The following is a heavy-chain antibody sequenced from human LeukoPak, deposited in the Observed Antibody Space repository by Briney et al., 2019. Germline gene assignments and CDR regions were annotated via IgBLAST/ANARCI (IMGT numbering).Heavy chain of an antibody. CDR3: ARAASSGRYFYYGMDV. CDR1: GFRFSIYN. CDR2: ISSGSSTV. D-gene: IGHD1-1*01. J-gene: IGHJ6*02. Sequence: QPGGSLRLSCAASGFRFSIYNMNWVCQAPGKGLEWVSKISSGSSTVHYADSVKGRFTISRDNAKNSLYLRMDSLRVEDTAVYYCARAASSGRYFYYGMDVWGHGTTVTVSS. V-gene: IGHV3-48*01.